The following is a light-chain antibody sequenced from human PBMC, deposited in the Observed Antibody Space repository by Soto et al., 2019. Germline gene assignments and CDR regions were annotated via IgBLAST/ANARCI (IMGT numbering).Light chain of an antibody. J-gene: IGLJ3*02. Sequence: QSVLTQPPSVSGAPGQRVTISCTGSSSDVGGYNYVSWYQQHPGKAPKLMIYEVSNRPSGVSNRFSGSKSGNTASLTISGLQAEDEADYYCSSYTSSSWVFGGGTQLTVL. V-gene: IGLV2-14*01. CDR2: EVS. CDR1: SSDVGGYNY. CDR3: SSYTSSSWV.